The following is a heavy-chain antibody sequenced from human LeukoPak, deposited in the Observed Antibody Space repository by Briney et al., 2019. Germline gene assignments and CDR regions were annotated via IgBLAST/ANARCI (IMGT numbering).Heavy chain of an antibody. D-gene: IGHD3/OR15-3a*01. CDR2: IYHSGST. Sequence: SETLSLTCTVSGYSISSGYYWGWIRQPPGKGLEWIGSIYHSGSTYYNPSLKSRVTISVDTSKNQFSLKLSSVTAADTAVYFCARSSDWLPPLGFASWGQGILVTVSS. CDR1: GYSISSGYY. V-gene: IGHV4-38-2*02. CDR3: ARSSDWLPPLGFAS. J-gene: IGHJ4*02.